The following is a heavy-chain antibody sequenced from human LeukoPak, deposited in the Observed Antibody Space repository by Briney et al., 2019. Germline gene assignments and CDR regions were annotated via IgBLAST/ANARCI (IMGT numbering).Heavy chain of an antibody. CDR3: ARGSGDILTGYYVLFDY. V-gene: IGHV4-59*11. J-gene: IGHJ4*02. Sequence: PSETLSLTCTVSGGSISSHYWSWIRQPPGKGLEWIGYIYYSGSTNYNPSLKSRVTISVDTSKNQFSLKLSSVTAADTAVYYCARGSGDILTGYYVLFDYWGQGTLVTVSS. D-gene: IGHD3-9*01. CDR1: GGSISSHY. CDR2: IYYSGST.